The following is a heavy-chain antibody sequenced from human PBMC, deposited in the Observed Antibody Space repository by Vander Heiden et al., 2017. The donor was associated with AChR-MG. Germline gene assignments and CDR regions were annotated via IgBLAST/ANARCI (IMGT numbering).Heavy chain of an antibody. CDR2: ISWNSGSM. V-gene: IGHV3-9*01. CDR1: GFTFDDYA. CDR3: AKDISAASYYYYGMDV. D-gene: IGHD2-2*01. J-gene: IGHJ6*02. Sequence: EVQLVQSGGGLVQPGRSLRLSCAASGFTFDDYAMHWVRQAPGKGLEWVSGISWNSGSMGYADSVKGRFTISRDNDKNSLYLQMNSLGAEDTAMYYCAKDISAASYYYYGMDVWGQGTTVTVSS.